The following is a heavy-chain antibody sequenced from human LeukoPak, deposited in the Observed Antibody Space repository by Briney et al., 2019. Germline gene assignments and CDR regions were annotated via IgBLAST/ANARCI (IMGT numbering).Heavy chain of an antibody. Sequence: SGGSLRLSCAASGFTFSSYAMSWVRQAPGKGLEWVSAISGSGGRTYYADSVKGRFTISRDNSRNTLYLQMNSLRAEDTALYYCARDGYSSSWYGWFDPWGQGTLVTVSS. CDR2: ISGSGGRT. CDR3: ARDGYSSSWYGWFDP. V-gene: IGHV3-23*01. D-gene: IGHD6-13*01. J-gene: IGHJ5*02. CDR1: GFTFSSYA.